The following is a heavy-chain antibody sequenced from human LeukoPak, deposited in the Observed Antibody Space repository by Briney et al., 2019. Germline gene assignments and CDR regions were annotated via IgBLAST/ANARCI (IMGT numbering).Heavy chain of an antibody. V-gene: IGHV3-48*04. CDR3: ARVLWGIGAAYDAFYI. CDR2: TSTSSSTT. CDR1: RLTYFSYW. Sequence: GVFLSLSCAASRLTYFSYWMNWARQGQGKGLVWVSYTSTSSSTTYSSDSVTGRFSTCRDNATNSLYLQMNRLGAEDTAVYYCARVLWGIGAAYDAFYIWGQGTMVTASS. J-gene: IGHJ3*02. D-gene: IGHD6-13*01.